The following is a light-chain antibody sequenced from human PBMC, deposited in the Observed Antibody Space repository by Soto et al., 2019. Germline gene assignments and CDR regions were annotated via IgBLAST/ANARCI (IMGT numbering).Light chain of an antibody. Sequence: RITKSPSTLSASVGDRVTITCRASQRISTWLAWYQQKPGKVPKLLISDASTLDSGVPSRFRGSGFGTEFTLTINSLQPDDFATYYCHHYDLYLGTFGQGCKADIK. CDR1: QRISTW. V-gene: IGKV1-5*01. CDR2: DAS. CDR3: HHYDLYLGT. J-gene: IGKJ1*01.